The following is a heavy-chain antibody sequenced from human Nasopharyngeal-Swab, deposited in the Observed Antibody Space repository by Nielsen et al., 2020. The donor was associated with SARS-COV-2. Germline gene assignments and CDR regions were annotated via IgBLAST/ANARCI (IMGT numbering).Heavy chain of an antibody. J-gene: IGHJ4*02. CDR1: GGSMSSFAFDSY. V-gene: IGHV4-39*01. Sequence: SETLSLTCTVSGGSMSSFAFDSYWAWLRPPPGMGLEWIGSMYHSGAPYTNPSLKSRVTLSVDTSTNKFSLNLSSVTAADTAVYYCARWSSSSIKFDYWGQGTLVSVSS. CDR3: ARWSSSSIKFDY. D-gene: IGHD3-3*01. CDR2: MYHSGAP.